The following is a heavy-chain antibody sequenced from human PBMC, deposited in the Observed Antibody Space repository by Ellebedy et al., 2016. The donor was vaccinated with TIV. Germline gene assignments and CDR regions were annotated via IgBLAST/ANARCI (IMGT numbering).Heavy chain of an antibody. CDR3: AKGGRIFGVEVLDY. J-gene: IGHJ4*02. CDR2: ISGSGGST. D-gene: IGHD3-3*01. Sequence: GGSLRLXCAASGFTFSSYAMSWVRQAPGKGLEWVSAISGSGGSTYYADSVKGRFTISRDNSKNTLYLQMNSLRAEDTAVYYCAKGGRIFGVEVLDYWGQGTLVTVSS. V-gene: IGHV3-23*01. CDR1: GFTFSSYA.